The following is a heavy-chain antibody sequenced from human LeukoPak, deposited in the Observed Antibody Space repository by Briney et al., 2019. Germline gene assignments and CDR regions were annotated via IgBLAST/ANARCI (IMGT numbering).Heavy chain of an antibody. CDR1: GYTFTSYY. CDR2: INPSGGST. Sequence: GGSVKVSCKASGYTFTSYYMHWVRQAPGQGLEWMGIINPSGGSTSYAQKFQGRVTMTRDMSTSTVYMELSSLRSEDTAVYYCARGGLRNYYFDYWGQRTLVTVSS. CDR3: ARGGLRNYYFDY. V-gene: IGHV1-46*01. J-gene: IGHJ4*02. D-gene: IGHD4-17*01.